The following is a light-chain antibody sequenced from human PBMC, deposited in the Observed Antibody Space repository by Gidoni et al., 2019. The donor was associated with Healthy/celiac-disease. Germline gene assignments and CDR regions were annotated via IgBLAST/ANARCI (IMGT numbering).Light chain of an antibody. J-gene: IGLJ3*02. CDR2: YDS. CDR1: NIGSKS. CDR3: QVWDSSSDHPV. Sequence: SYVLTQPPSVSVAPGKTARITCGGNNIGSKSVHWYLQKPGQAPVLVIYYDSDRPSGIPVRFSGSNSGNTATLTISRVEAGDEADYYCQVWDSSSDHPVFSGGTKLTVL. V-gene: IGLV3-21*04.